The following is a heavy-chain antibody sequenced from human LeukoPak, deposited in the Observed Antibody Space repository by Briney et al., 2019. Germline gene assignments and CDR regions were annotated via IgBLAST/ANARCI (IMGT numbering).Heavy chain of an antibody. CDR3: ARFNQVVMDAFDI. V-gene: IGHV4-38-2*02. J-gene: IGHJ3*02. D-gene: IGHD3-22*01. CDR1: GYSISSGYY. CDR2: IYHRGST. Sequence: ASETLSLTCTVSGYSISSGYYWGWIRQPPGTGLEWIGSIYHRGSTFYNPSLKSRATISVATSKNQSSLKLSSVTAADTAVYYCARFNQVVMDAFDIWGQGTMFTVSS.